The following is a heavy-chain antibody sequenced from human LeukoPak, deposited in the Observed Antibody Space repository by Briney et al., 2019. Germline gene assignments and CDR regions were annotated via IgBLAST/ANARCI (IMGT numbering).Heavy chain of an antibody. CDR1: GYTFTSYY. J-gene: IGHJ6*03. CDR2: INPSGDST. CDR3: ARGPARLDFWSGYYYYYYYMDV. Sequence: ASVKGSCKASGYTFTSYYMHWVRQAPGQGLEWMGIINPSGDSTSYAQKFQGRVTMTRDTSTSTVYMELRSLRSEDTAVYYCARGPARLDFWSGYYYYYYYMDVWGKGTTVTVSS. D-gene: IGHD3-3*01. V-gene: IGHV1-46*01.